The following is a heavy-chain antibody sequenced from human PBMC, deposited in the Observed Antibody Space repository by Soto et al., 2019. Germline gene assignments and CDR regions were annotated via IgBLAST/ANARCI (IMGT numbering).Heavy chain of an antibody. J-gene: IGHJ4*02. CDR1: GFTVSNNY. CDR2: IYSGGYT. CDR3: APTPGGGGY. D-gene: IGHD3-10*01. Sequence: EVQLVESGGGLIQPGGSLRLSCAVSGFTVSNNYMSWVRQAPGKGLEGVSVIYSGGYTAYGDSVKGRFTISRDNSKNTLHLQMKSPDAADPGVVYWAPTPGGGGYWGQGTLVTVSS. V-gene: IGHV3-53*01.